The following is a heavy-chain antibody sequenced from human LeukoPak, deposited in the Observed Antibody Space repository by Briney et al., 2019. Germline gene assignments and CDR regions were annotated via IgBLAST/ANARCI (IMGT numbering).Heavy chain of an antibody. CDR2: IIPIFGTA. CDR1: GGTFSSYA. J-gene: IGHJ4*02. Sequence: ASVKVSCKASGGTFSSYAISWVRQAPGQGLEWMGGIIPIFGTANYAQKFQGRVTITADESTSTAYMELSSLRSEDTAVYYCARDHTAYYYDSSGLGYWGQGTLVTVSS. D-gene: IGHD3-22*01. CDR3: ARDHTAYYYDSSGLGY. V-gene: IGHV1-69*13.